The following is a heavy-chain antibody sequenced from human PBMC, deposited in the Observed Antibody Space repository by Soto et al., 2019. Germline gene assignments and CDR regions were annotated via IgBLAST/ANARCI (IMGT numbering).Heavy chain of an antibody. V-gene: IGHV1-69*01. J-gene: IGHJ6*02. Sequence: QVQLVQSGAEVKKPGSSVKVSCKASGGTFSSYAISWVRQAPGQGLEWMGGIIPIFGTANYAQKFQGRVTITGDESTSTAYMELSRLRSEDTAVYYCAREGSSSSGWYSPPYDYGMDVWGQGTTVTVSS. CDR2: IIPIFGTA. CDR1: GGTFSSYA. CDR3: AREGSSSSGWYSPPYDYGMDV. D-gene: IGHD6-19*01.